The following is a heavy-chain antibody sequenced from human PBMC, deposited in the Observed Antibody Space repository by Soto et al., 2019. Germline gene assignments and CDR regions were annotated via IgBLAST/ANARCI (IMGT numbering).Heavy chain of an antibody. CDR1: GYTFTGYY. V-gene: IGHV1-2*02. D-gene: IGHD3-10*01. CDR2: INPNSGGT. Sequence: ASVKVSCKASGYTFTGYYMHWVRQTPGQGLEWMGWINPNSGGTNYAQKFQGRVTITADESTSTAYMELSSLRSEDTAVYYCARDDRQNYYGSGSYYTDYYYYGMDVWGQGTTVTVSS. J-gene: IGHJ6*02. CDR3: ARDDRQNYYGSGSYYTDYYYYGMDV.